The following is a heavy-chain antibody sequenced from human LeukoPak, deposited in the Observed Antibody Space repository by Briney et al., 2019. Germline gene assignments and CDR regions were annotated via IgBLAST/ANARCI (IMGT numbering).Heavy chain of an antibody. CDR1: GFAFDDYA. CDR2: ISWNSGNV. V-gene: IGHV3-9*01. D-gene: IGHD4-17*01. CDR3: AKPASYGDYPDY. J-gene: IGHJ4*02. Sequence: PGGSLRLSCAASGFAFDDYAMHWVRQAPGKGLEWVSGISWNSGNVGYAASVKGRFTISRDNAKNSLSLQMNSLTAEDTALYYCAKPASYGDYPDYWGQGTLVTVSS.